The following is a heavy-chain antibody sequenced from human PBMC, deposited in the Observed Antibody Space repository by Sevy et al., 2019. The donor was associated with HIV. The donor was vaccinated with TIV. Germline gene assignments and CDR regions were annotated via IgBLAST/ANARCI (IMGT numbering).Heavy chain of an antibody. V-gene: IGHV3-48*03. CDR2: ITSSGSTI. J-gene: IGHJ4*02. CDR1: GFTFSNYA. CDR3: ARAQDYYDSSGAYYFDY. Sequence: GGSLRLSCAASGFTFSNYAVHWVRQAPGKGLEWVSYITSSGSTIYYADSVKGRFTISRDNAKNSLYLQMNSLRAEDTAIYYCARAQDYYDSSGAYYFDYWGQGALVTVSS. D-gene: IGHD3-22*01.